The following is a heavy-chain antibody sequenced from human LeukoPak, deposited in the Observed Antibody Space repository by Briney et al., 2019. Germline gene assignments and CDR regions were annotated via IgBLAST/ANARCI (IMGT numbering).Heavy chain of an antibody. V-gene: IGHV4-4*07. Sequence: SETLSLTCTVSGGSLSNFYWSWLRQAPGKRLEWIGLIYTTGITDYNPSLKSRVTMSIDTSKNQFSLRLSSVTAADTAAYYCARDLGRYDYWGHGTLVAVSS. J-gene: IGHJ4*01. CDR1: GGSLSNFY. CDR2: IYTTGIT. D-gene: IGHD1-26*01. CDR3: ARDLGRYDY.